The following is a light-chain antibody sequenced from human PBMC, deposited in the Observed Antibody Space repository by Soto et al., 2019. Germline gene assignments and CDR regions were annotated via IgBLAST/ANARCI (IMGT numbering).Light chain of an antibody. CDR2: TAS. Sequence: DIQMTQSPSSLSASVGDRVTITCQASQDIAEHLNWFQQKPWKAPKLLIYTASSLQTGVPSRFSRSGSGTDFTSTISSLQHEDIATYYCQQYHHVPRTFGQGTKVEIK. CDR1: QDIAEH. V-gene: IGKV1-33*01. CDR3: QQYHHVPRT. J-gene: IGKJ1*01.